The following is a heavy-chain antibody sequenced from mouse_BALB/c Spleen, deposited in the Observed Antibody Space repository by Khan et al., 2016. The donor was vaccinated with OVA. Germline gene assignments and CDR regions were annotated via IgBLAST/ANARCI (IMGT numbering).Heavy chain of an antibody. V-gene: IGHV5-6*01. CDR2: VSTGGSYT. Sequence: VQLKESGGDLVKPGGSLKLSCAASGFTFSTYGMSWVRQAPDKRLEWVATVSTGGSYTYYPDSVKGRFTISRDNAKNTLYLQKNGLRSEETAMFYCTRLAYYYDSEGFAYWGQGTLVTVSA. J-gene: IGHJ3*01. CDR1: GFTFSTYG. CDR3: TRLAYYYDSEGFAY. D-gene: IGHD1-1*01.